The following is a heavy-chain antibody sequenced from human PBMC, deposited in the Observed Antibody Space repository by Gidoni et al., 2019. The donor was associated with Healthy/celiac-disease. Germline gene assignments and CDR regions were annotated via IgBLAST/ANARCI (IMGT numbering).Heavy chain of an antibody. CDR2: INHSGST. Sequence: QVQLQQWGAGLLTPSATLSLTCAVYGGSFSGYYWSWIRQPPGKGLEGIGEINHSGSTNYNPSLKSRVTISVDTSKNQFSLKLSSVTAADTAVYYCARGRLGSGWYGVMYYFDYWGQGTLVTVSS. V-gene: IGHV4-34*01. J-gene: IGHJ4*02. D-gene: IGHD6-19*01. CDR1: GGSFSGYY. CDR3: ARGRLGSGWYGVMYYFDY.